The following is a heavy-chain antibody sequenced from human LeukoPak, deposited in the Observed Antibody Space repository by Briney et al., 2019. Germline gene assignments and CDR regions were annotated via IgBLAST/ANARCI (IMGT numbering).Heavy chain of an antibody. D-gene: IGHD3-10*01. CDR3: ARKFYGSGSYYNR. CDR2: INHSGST. V-gene: IGHV4-34*01. CDR1: GGSFSGYY. Sequence: SETQSLTCAVYGGSFSGYYWSWIRQPPGKGLEWIGEINHSGSTIYNPSLKSRVTISVDTSKSQFSLKLSSVTAADTAVYYCARKFYGSGSYYNRWGQGTVVTVSA. J-gene: IGHJ4*02.